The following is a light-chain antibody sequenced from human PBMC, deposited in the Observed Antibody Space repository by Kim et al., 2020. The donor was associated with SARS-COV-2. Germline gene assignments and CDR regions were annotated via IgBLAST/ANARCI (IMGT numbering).Light chain of an antibody. Sequence: IASTGVGPNLGAPSGVSWYQHLPDTAPKPLISGNTNRPSGVPDRFSGSKSGASASLAITGLQAEDEGDYYCQSYDSRLNDYVFGPGTKVTVL. V-gene: IGLV1-40*03. J-gene: IGLJ1*01. CDR1: GPNLGAPSG. CDR2: GNT. CDR3: QSYDSRLNDYV.